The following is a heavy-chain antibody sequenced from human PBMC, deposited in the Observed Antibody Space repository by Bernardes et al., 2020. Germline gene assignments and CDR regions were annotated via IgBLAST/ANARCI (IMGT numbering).Heavy chain of an antibody. D-gene: IGHD4-17*01. Sequence: GSLRLSCAASGFTFSNYAMSWVRQAPGKGLDWISTLGGSVSGTYYAESVEGRFTISRDNSKNTLYLQMSSLRADDTAVYYCAKAGEPETVTYYYYGLDVWGQGTTVTVSS. CDR3: AKAGEPETVTYYYYGLDV. V-gene: IGHV3-23*01. CDR2: LGGSVSGT. J-gene: IGHJ6*02. CDR1: GFTFSNYA.